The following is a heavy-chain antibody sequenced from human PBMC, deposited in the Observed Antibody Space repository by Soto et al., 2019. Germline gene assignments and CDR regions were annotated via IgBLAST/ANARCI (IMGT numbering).Heavy chain of an antibody. CDR1: GGSFSGYY. D-gene: IGHD3-3*01. CDR3: ARSDTNYDFWSGYRSHGMDV. CDR2: INHSGST. J-gene: IGHJ6*02. Sequence: QVQLQQWGAGLLKPSETLSLTCAVYGGSFSGYYWSWIRQPPGKGLEWIGEINHSGSTNYNPSLKSRVTIPVDTSKNQFSLKLSSVTAADTAVYYCARSDTNYDFWSGYRSHGMDVWGQGTTVTVSS. V-gene: IGHV4-34*01.